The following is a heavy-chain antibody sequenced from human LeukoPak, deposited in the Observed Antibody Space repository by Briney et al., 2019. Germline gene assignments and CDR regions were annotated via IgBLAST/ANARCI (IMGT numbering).Heavy chain of an antibody. CDR1: GDTLSELV. J-gene: IGHJ4*02. CDR2: FDPEDGEP. Sequence: ASVKVSCKVSGDTLSELVTNWVRQAPGKGLEWMGGFDPEDGEPIYAQKFQGRVNMTEDTSTETAYMELGSLTSEDTAVYYCARKGSQYQFDYWGQGALVTVSS. D-gene: IGHD2-2*01. V-gene: IGHV1-24*01. CDR3: ARKGSQYQFDY.